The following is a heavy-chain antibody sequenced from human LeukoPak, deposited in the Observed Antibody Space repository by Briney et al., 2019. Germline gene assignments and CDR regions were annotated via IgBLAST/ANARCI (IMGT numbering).Heavy chain of an antibody. Sequence: SETLSPTCTVSGGSISPYYWSWIRQPPGKGLEWIGYIYYSGSTNYNPSLKSRVTISLDTSKNQFSLKLTSVTAADTAVYYCARSTWLLDKWGQGTLVTVSS. V-gene: IGHV4-59*01. CDR2: IYYSGST. J-gene: IGHJ4*02. CDR3: ARSTWLLDK. CDR1: GGSISPYY. D-gene: IGHD3-22*01.